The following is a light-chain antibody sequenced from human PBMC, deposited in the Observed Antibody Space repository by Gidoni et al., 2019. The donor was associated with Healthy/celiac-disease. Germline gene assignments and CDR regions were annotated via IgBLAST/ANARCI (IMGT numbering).Light chain of an antibody. Sequence: HSALTQPASVSGSPGQSITISCTGTSSDVGIYNLVSWYQQHPGKAPKLMINEVSKRPSGVSNRFSGSKSGNTASLTISGLQAEDEADYYCCSYAGSSTFEVFGGGTKLTVL. CDR2: EVS. V-gene: IGLV2-23*02. J-gene: IGLJ2*01. CDR1: SSDVGIYNL. CDR3: CSYAGSSTFEV.